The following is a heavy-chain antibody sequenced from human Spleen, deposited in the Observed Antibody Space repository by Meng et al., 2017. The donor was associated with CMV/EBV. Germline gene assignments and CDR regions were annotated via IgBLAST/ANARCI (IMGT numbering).Heavy chain of an antibody. Sequence: SETLSLTCIVSGGPIVSGGYYWGWVRQSPGKGLEWIGSVHYSENTYYKSSLKGRISISVDTSKSQFSLRLSSVTAADTAVYFCARFRIPARRVQTGLEVWGPGTTVTVSS. CDR3: ARFRIPARRVQTGLEV. CDR1: GGPIVSGGYY. V-gene: IGHV4-39*01. CDR2: VHYSENT. D-gene: IGHD6-6*01. J-gene: IGHJ6*02.